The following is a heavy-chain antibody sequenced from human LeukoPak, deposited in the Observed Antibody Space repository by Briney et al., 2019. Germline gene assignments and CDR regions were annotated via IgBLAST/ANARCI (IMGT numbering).Heavy chain of an antibody. D-gene: IGHD2-15*01. V-gene: IGHV1-46*02. Sequence: ASVKVSCKVSGYTFNIYYMHWVRQAPGQGLERVGMINPSGDNTSFARKFQGRVTMTRDTSTSTVYMELSSLSSEDTAVYYCARVGFCSSDSCLSLWYWGQGTLVTVSS. CDR1: GYTFNIYY. CDR3: ARVGFCSSDSCLSLWY. J-gene: IGHJ4*02. CDR2: INPSGDNT.